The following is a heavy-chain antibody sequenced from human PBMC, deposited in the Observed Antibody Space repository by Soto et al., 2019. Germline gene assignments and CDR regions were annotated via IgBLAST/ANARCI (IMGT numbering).Heavy chain of an antibody. CDR2: IPKEGVNE. Sequence: QERLVESGGGVVQPGTSLRLSCAASGYTFSSHQMHWVRQAPGKGLEWVAVIPKEGVNEYYAGSVRGRFVISRDNSKNELYLQMNSLRPEDTALYYCASEGGGKGAFDIWGQGTVVTVSS. CDR3: ASEGGGKGAFDI. J-gene: IGHJ3*02. V-gene: IGHV3-30*09. D-gene: IGHD1-26*01. CDR1: GYTFSSHQ.